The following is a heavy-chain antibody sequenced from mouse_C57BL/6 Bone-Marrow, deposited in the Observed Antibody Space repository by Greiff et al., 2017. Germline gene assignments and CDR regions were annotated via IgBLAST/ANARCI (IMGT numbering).Heavy chain of an antibody. Sequence: VQLQESGAELARPGASVKLSCKASGYTFTSYGISWVKQRTGQGLEWIGEIYPRSGNTYYNEKFKGKATLTADNSSSTAYMALRSLSSEDSAVYFCASLAWFAYWGQGTLVTVSA. CDR2: IYPRSGNT. CDR1: GYTFTSYG. CDR3: ASLAWFAY. V-gene: IGHV1-81*01. J-gene: IGHJ3*01.